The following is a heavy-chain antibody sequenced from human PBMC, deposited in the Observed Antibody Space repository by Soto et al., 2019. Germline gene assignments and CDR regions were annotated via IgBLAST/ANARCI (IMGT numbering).Heavy chain of an antibody. CDR3: ARVPVDTYMIYWSDP. CDR1: GDSINSGDYY. Sequence: QLQLQESGPGLVKPSETLSLTCSVSGDSINSGDYYWTWMRQAPGKGLQWVGHVYFSGSTNYNPSLKSRVSISLDTSKNLFSLKLRSVTARDTAVYYCARVPVDTYMIYWSDPWGQGTLVTVSS. D-gene: IGHD5-18*01. V-gene: IGHV4-61*08. CDR2: VYFSGST. J-gene: IGHJ5*02.